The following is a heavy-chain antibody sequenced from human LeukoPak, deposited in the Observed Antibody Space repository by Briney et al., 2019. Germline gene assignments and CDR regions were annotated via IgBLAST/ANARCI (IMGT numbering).Heavy chain of an antibody. CDR1: GFTFSSYA. Sequence: GGSLRLSCAASGFTFSSYAMSWVRQAPGKGLEWVSAISGSGGSTYYADSVKGRFTISRDNSKNTLYLQMNSLRAEDTAVYYCAKRILVLWLPPDNGMDVWGQGTTVTVSS. CDR3: AKRILVLWLPPDNGMDV. CDR2: ISGSGGST. D-gene: IGHD3-10*01. J-gene: IGHJ6*02. V-gene: IGHV3-23*01.